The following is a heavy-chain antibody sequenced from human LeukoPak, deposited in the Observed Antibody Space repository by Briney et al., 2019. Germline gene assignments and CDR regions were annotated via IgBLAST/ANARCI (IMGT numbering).Heavy chain of an antibody. CDR2: IYYSGST. CDR3: AREEGVVVAATQVFDY. V-gene: IGHV4-39*07. CDR1: GGSISSSSYY. D-gene: IGHD2-15*01. J-gene: IGHJ4*02. Sequence: SETLSLTCTVSGGSISSSSYYWGWIRQPPGKGLEWIGSIYYSGSTYYNPSLKSRVTISVDTSKNQFSLKLSSVTAADTAVYYCAREEGVVVAATQVFDYWGQGTLVTVSS.